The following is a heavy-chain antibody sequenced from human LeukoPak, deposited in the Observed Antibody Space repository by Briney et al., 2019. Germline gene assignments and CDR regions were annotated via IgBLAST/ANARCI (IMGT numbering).Heavy chain of an antibody. CDR3: ARRPRNSGAYDGPSSLDY. J-gene: IGHJ4*02. CDR1: GFTFSNYA. Sequence: GGSLRLSCAASGFTFSNYAMSWVRQAPGKGLEWVSTISGSGDSTHYANSVKGRFTISRDNSRTTLYLQMNSLRAEDTALYYCARRPRNSGAYDGPSSLDYWGQGTLVTVSS. D-gene: IGHD1-26*01. V-gene: IGHV3-23*01. CDR2: ISGSGDST.